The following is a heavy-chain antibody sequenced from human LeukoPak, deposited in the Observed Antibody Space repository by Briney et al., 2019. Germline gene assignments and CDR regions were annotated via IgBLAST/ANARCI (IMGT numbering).Heavy chain of an antibody. D-gene: IGHD3-22*01. CDR2: IWYDGSNK. J-gene: IGHJ5*02. CDR3: ARAGLDYYDSSGSWFDP. Sequence: GRSLRLSCAASGFTFSSYGMHWVRQAPGKGLEWVAVIWYDGSNKYYADSVKGRFTISRNNSKNTLYLQMNSLRAEDTAVYYCARAGLDYYDSSGSWFDPWGQGTLVTVSS. CDR1: GFTFSSYG. V-gene: IGHV3-33*01.